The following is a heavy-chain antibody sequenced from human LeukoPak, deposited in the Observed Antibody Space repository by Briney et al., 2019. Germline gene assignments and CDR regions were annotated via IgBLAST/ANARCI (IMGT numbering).Heavy chain of an antibody. D-gene: IGHD2-2*03. V-gene: IGHV1-2*02. CDR2: INPNNGGT. J-gene: IGHJ5*02. CDR1: GYTFTGYY. CDR3: ARLGIVVVPAAMRHNWFDP. Sequence: GAPVKVSCKASGYTFTGYYMHWVRQAPGQGLEWMGWINPNNGGTNYAQKFQGRVTMTRDTSISTAYMELSRLRSDDTAVYYCARLGIVVVPAAMRHNWFDPWGQGTLVTVSS.